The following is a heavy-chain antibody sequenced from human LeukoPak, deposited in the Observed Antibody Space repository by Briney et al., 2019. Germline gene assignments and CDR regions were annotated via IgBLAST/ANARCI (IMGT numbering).Heavy chain of an antibody. CDR1: GGSISSSSYY. V-gene: IGHV4-39*07. CDR3: ARVSSGYSSSWYYYYMDV. J-gene: IGHJ6*03. D-gene: IGHD6-13*01. Sequence: SETLSLTCTVSGGSISSSSYYWGWIRQPPGKGLEWIGSIYYSGSTNYNPSLKSRVTISVDTSKNQFSLKLSSVTAADTAVYYCARVSSGYSSSWYYYYMDVWGKGTTVTISS. CDR2: IYYSGST.